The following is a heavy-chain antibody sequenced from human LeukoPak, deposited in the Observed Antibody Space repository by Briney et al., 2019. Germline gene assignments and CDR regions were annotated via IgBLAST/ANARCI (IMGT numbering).Heavy chain of an antibody. Sequence: SETLSLTCAVYSGSFRGYYWSWIRQPPGKWLEWIGKINHSGSADYNPSLKSRVTISLDTSKTQFSLQLSSVTAADTAVYYCARGRIAAVWGQGTLVTVSS. CDR3: ARGRIAAV. J-gene: IGHJ4*02. D-gene: IGHD6-13*01. V-gene: IGHV4-34*01. CDR2: INHSGSA. CDR1: SGSFRGYY.